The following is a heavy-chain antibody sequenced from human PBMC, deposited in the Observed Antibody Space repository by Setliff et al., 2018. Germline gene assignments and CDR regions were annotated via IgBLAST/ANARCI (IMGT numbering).Heavy chain of an antibody. CDR2: ISSSSSYI. V-gene: IGHV3-21*01. Sequence: SLRLSCAASGFTFSSYSMNWVRRAPGKGLEWVSSISSSSSYIYYADSVKGRFTISRDNSKNMLYLQMNSLRAEDTAVYYCARAIRNWNFSHYYYYMDVWGKGTTVTVSS. J-gene: IGHJ6*03. CDR3: ARAIRNWNFSHYYYYMDV. CDR1: GFTFSSYS. D-gene: IGHD1-7*01.